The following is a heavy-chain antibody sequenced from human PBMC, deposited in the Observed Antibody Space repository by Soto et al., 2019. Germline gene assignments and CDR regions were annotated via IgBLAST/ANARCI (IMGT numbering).Heavy chain of an antibody. V-gene: IGHV3-30-3*01. CDR3: ARDLRNQYFFEY. Sequence: SLTLSCASSGFTFSEYAMHWVRQAPGKGLDWVAVISYDGSSKYYRDSVKGRFTISRDNSKNTLFLQMDSLRDEDTAVYYCARDLRNQYFFEYWGQGTHVIVS. CDR1: GFTFSEYA. CDR2: ISYDGSSK. D-gene: IGHD1-1*01. J-gene: IGHJ4*02.